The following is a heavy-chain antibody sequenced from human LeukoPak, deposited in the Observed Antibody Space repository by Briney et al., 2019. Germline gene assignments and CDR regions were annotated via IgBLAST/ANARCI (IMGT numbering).Heavy chain of an antibody. CDR2: INHSGST. J-gene: IGHJ6*03. D-gene: IGHD3-10*01. V-gene: IGHV4-34*01. Sequence: SETLSLTCAVYGGSFSGYYWSWIRQPPGKGLEWIGEINHSGSTNYNPSLKSRVTISVDTSKNQFSLKLSSVTAADTAVYYCARDRRGYMDVWGKGTTVTVSS. CDR1: GGSFSGYY. CDR3: ARDRRGYMDV.